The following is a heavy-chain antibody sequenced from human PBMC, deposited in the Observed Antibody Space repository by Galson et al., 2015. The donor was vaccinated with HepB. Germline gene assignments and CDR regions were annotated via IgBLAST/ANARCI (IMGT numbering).Heavy chain of an antibody. CDR2: RSSSGGNT. D-gene: IGHD3-16*01. J-gene: IGHJ6*02. CDR3: AKEVAFGAAAGRWEFYSGMDV. V-gene: IGHV3-23*01. Sequence: SLRLSCAASGFSFTSYAMSWVRQAPRKGLEWVSSRSSSGGNTYYADSVKGRFTISRDSSENTLYLQMNSLRAEDTALYYCAKEVAFGAAAGRWEFYSGMDVWGRGTTVTVSS. CDR1: GFSFTSYA.